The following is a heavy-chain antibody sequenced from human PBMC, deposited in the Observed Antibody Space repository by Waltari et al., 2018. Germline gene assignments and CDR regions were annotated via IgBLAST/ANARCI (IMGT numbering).Heavy chain of an antibody. CDR1: GYTIMDYF. CDR2: IDPEDGET. V-gene: IGHV1-69-2*01. CDR3: APLPGGSGQTFDY. J-gene: IGHJ4*02. D-gene: IGHD3-10*01. Sequence: EVELVQSGAEVKKPGATGKISCKASGYTIMDYFMHWVQQAPGKGLEWMGRIDPEDGETVYSEKFQGRVTITADTSTDTAYMELSSLTSGDTAVYYCAPLPGGSGQTFDYWGQGTLVTVSS.